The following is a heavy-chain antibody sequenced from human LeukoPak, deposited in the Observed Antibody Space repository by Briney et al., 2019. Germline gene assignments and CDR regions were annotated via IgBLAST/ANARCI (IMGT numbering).Heavy chain of an antibody. D-gene: IGHD3-3*01. CDR2: IYYSGST. Sequence: SETLSLTCTVSGGSISSYYWSWIRQPPGKGLEWIGYIYYSGSTNYNPSLKSRVTISVDTSKNQFSLKLSSVTAADTAVYYCARGQRYYDFWSGCSNYYFDYWGQGTLVTVSS. J-gene: IGHJ4*02. CDR3: ARGQRYYDFWSGCSNYYFDY. CDR1: GGSISSYY. V-gene: IGHV4-59*01.